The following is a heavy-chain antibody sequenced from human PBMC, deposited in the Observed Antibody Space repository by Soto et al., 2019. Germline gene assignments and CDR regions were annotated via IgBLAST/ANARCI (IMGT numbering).Heavy chain of an antibody. CDR1: GFTFSSSA. D-gene: IGHD2-21*01. J-gene: IGHJ3*02. CDR2: VSENGGSRGGT. Sequence: EVQLLESGGGLVQPGGSLRLSCTASGFTFSSSAMSWVRQPPGQGLEWVASVSENGGSRGGTYYADSVKGRFTISRDNSKNTLYLQMDSLRGADTAVYYCASAKAVVIAALGIWGQGTMVTVSS. CDR3: ASAKAVVIAALGI. V-gene: IGHV3-23*01.